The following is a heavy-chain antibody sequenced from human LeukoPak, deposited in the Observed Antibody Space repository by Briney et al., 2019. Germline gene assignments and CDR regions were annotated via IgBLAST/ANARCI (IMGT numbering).Heavy chain of an antibody. CDR2: IYYSGST. D-gene: IGHD4-11*01. J-gene: IGHJ4*02. V-gene: IGHV4-59*01. CDR3: ARATYSNYVYYFDY. Sequence: SETLSLTCTVSGDSISSDYWSWIRQPPGKGLEWIGYIYYSGSTNYNPSLKSRVTISIDTPKNQFSLKLSSVTAADTAVYYCARATYSNYVYYFDYWGQGTLVTVSS. CDR1: GDSISSDY.